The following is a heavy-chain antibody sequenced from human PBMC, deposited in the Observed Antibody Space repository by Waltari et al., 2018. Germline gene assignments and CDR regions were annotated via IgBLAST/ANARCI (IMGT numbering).Heavy chain of an antibody. J-gene: IGHJ4*02. Sequence: QVQLVQSGAEVKKPGASVKVSCKTSGYTFSAYYIHWVRQAPGQGLEWRGPINSWRVTTDYGQRFQGRVPMTRDTSASTAYMERSKLTSDDAAIYYCAREPDSSGYHHFDSWGQGTLVTVSS. V-gene: IGHV1-2*06. D-gene: IGHD3-22*01. CDR1: GYTFSAYY. CDR3: AREPDSSGYHHFDS. CDR2: INSWRVTT.